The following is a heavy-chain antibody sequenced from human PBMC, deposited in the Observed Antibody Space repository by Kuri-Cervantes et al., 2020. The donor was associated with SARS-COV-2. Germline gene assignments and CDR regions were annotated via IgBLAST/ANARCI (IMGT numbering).Heavy chain of an antibody. Sequence: GSLRLSCAFYGESFSGYYWNWIRQSPGKGLEWIGEVNHRGSTNYNPSLKSRVTISVDTSSKQFSLHLGSVTAADTAVYYCARDIHDYDFWSISPWGQGTLVTVSS. CDR3: ARDIHDYDFWSISP. V-gene: IGHV4-34*01. CDR1: GESFSGYY. J-gene: IGHJ5*02. CDR2: VNHRGST. D-gene: IGHD3-3*01.